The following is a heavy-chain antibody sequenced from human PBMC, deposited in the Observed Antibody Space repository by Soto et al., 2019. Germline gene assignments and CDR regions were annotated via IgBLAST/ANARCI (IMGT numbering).Heavy chain of an antibody. D-gene: IGHD2-2*01. CDR2: ISGSGGST. CDR1: GFTFSSYA. J-gene: IGHJ3*02. V-gene: IGHV3-23*01. Sequence: EVQLLESGGGLVQPGGSLRLSCAASGFTFSSYAMSWVRQAPGKGLEWVSAISGSGGSTYYADSVKGRFTISRDNSKNTLYLQMNSLRAEDTAVYYCAKGRIRDCSSTSCIPRDAFDIWGQGTMVTVSS. CDR3: AKGRIRDCSSTSCIPRDAFDI.